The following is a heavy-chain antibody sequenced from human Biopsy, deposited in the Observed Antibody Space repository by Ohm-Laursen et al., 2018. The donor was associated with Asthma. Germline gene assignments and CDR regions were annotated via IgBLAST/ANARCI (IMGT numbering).Heavy chain of an antibody. Sequence: SVKVSCKAPGGTFSHFAISWVRQAPGQGLEWLGGIMTVFGTTNSAQKFQGRVTTTADESTSTAYMEVTSLRSEDTAIYYCARCQVGYSSGWSLLLKKIYYSGMDVWGQGTAVTVSS. CDR1: GGTFSHFA. CDR3: ARCQVGYSSGWSLLLKKIYYSGMDV. V-gene: IGHV1-69*13. CDR2: IMTVFGTT. D-gene: IGHD6-19*01. J-gene: IGHJ6*02.